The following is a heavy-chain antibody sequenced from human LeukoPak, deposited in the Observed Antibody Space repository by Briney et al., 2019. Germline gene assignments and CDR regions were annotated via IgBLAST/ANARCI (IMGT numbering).Heavy chain of an antibody. D-gene: IGHD4-17*01. CDR3: ARDNSYLTTVTTPADY. V-gene: IGHV3-21*01. CDR1: GFTFSSYS. Sequence: GGSLRLSCAASGFTFSSYSMNWVRQAPGKGLEWVSSISSSSSYIYYADSVKGRFTISRGNAKNSLYLQMNSLRAEDTAVYYCARDNSYLTTVTTPADYWGQGTLVTVSS. J-gene: IGHJ4*02. CDR2: ISSSSSYI.